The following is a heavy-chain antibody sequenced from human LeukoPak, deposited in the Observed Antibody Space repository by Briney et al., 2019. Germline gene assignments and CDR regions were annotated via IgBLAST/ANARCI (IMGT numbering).Heavy chain of an antibody. CDR1: GFTVSNSF. V-gene: IGHV3-53*04. J-gene: IGHJ4*02. D-gene: IGHD6-19*01. CDR3: ARESSVSGWYIY. Sequence: PGESLRLSCAASGFTVSNSFMGWVRQAPGTGLEWVSGIYAGGTTYYADSVQGRFTISRHNSENTLYLQMNSLRPEDTAVYYCARESSVSGWYIYWDQGTLVTVSS. CDR2: IYAGGTT.